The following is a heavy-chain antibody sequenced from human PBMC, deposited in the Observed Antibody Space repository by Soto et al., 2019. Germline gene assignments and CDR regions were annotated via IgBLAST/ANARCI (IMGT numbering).Heavy chain of an antibody. CDR1: GYRFSGYG. D-gene: IGHD6-6*01. CDR3: ARRPLASRPSWFDP. J-gene: IGHJ5*02. Sequence: QVQLVQSGPEVRKPGASVKVSCRTSGYRFSGYGIHWARLGRGQGLEWMGWISGSTGATEYPQRFQGRITMTTDASTGTGYMELRSLGVDDTAIYFCARRPLASRPSWFDPWGPGTLVTVSS. V-gene: IGHV1-18*04. CDR2: ISGSTGAT.